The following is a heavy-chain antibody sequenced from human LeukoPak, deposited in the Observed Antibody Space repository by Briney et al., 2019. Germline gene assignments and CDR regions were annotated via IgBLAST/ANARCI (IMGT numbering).Heavy chain of an antibody. J-gene: IGHJ4*02. CDR3: AIHPSDSSGYFSY. CDR1: GYTFSSCA. D-gene: IGHD3-22*01. CDR2: IDTKTGNP. V-gene: IGHV7-4-1*02. Sequence: ASVKVSCKASGYTFSSCAIDWVRQAPGQGLEYMGWIDTKTGNPTYAQGFTGRFVFSLDTSVSTAYLQISSLKAEDTAVYYCAIHPSDSSGYFSYWGQGALVTVSS.